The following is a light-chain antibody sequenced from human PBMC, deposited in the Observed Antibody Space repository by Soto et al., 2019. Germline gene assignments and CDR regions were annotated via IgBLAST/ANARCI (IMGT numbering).Light chain of an antibody. Sequence: SSELTQPPSVSVSPGQTASITCFGDELGDKYAFWYQQKPGQSPVLVISQDTERPSGIPERFSGSNSGNTATLTISGTQAMDEADYYCQAWDTGTVVFGGGTKLTVL. J-gene: IGLJ2*01. CDR2: QDT. CDR1: ELGDKY. V-gene: IGLV3-1*01. CDR3: QAWDTGTVV.